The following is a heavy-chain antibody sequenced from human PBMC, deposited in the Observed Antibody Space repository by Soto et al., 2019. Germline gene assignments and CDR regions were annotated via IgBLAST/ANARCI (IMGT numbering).Heavy chain of an antibody. J-gene: IGHJ4*02. Sequence: EVQLVESGGGLVQPGGSLRVSCAASGFTFTSYWMSWVRQAPGKGLVWVANIKEDGSAKYYLDSVKGRFTISRDNAKNSLYLQMSSLRAEDTAVYYCAREDFYRFDYWGQGNLVTVSS. CDR1: GFTFTSYW. V-gene: IGHV3-7*01. CDR2: IKEDGSAK. CDR3: AREDFYRFDY.